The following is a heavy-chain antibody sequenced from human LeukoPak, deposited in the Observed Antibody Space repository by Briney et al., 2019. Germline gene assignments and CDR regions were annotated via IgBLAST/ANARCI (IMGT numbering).Heavy chain of an antibody. CDR3: ARYLRLLIADGYYYYGMDV. J-gene: IGHJ6*02. Sequence: PGGSLRLSCAASGITFSSDWMSWVRQAPGKGLEWVANIKQDGSDKYYVDSVKGRFTISRDNAKNSLYLQMNSLRAEDTAVYYCARYLRLLIADGYYYYGMDVWGQGTTVTVSS. CDR1: GITFSSDW. V-gene: IGHV3-7*04. CDR2: IKQDGSDK. D-gene: IGHD2-21*01.